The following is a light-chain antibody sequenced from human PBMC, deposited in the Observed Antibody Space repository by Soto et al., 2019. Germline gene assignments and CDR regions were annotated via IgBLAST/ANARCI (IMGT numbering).Light chain of an antibody. V-gene: IGLV2-14*03. Sequence: QSALTQPASVSGSPGQSITISCTGTSSDVGAYNYVSWYQQHPGKVPKHMIYDVSDRPSGVSNRFSGSKSANTASLTISGLQDEDESDYYSSSFTRSNSYVFGTGTKVTVL. J-gene: IGLJ1*01. CDR3: SSFTRSNSYV. CDR1: SSDVGAYNY. CDR2: DVS.